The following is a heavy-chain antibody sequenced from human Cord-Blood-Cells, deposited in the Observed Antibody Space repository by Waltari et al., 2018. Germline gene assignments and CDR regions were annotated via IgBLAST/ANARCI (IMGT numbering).Heavy chain of an antibody. J-gene: IGHJ4*01. D-gene: IGHD6-13*01. V-gene: IGHV4-34*01. CDR1: GGSFSGYY. Sequence: QVQLQQWGAGLLKPSETLSLTCAVYGGSFSGYYWSWIRQPQGKGLEWIGEINHSGSTNYNPSLKDRVTISGRTSKDQFSLKLGFGTAADPAVYFLAGSRSSWYWGSAGHFYFLGQGTLGTGSS. CDR3: AGSRSSWYWGSAGHFYF. CDR2: INHSGST.